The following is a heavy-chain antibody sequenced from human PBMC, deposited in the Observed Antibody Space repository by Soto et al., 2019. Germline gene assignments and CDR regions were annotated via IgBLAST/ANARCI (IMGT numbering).Heavy chain of an antibody. Sequence: LRLSCAASGFTFSNAWMSWVRQAPGKGLEWVGRIKSKTDGGTTDYAAPVKGRFTISRDDSKNTLYLQMNSLKTEDTAVYYCTTGTMAPGRSANDYWGQGTLVTVSS. J-gene: IGHJ4*02. CDR1: GFTFSNAW. D-gene: IGHD3-10*01. CDR2: IKSKTDGGTT. CDR3: TTGTMAPGRSANDY. V-gene: IGHV3-15*01.